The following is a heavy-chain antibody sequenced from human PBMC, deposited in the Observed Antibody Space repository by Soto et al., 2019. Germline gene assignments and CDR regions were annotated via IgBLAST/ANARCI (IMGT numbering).Heavy chain of an antibody. CDR1: GFTFSSFA. Sequence: EVQLLESGGDLVQPGGSLRLSCAASGFTFSSFAMTWVRQAPGKGLEWVSSFNVDNAEHYADSVKGRFIISRDDSKNALYLHMNSLRADDRAVYSCAKNYYMDVWGKGTTVTVSS. CDR3: AKNYYMDV. V-gene: IGHV3-23*01. J-gene: IGHJ6*03. CDR2: FNVDNAE.